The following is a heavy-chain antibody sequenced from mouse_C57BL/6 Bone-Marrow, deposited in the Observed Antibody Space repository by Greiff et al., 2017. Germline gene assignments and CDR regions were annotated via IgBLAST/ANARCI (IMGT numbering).Heavy chain of an antibody. V-gene: IGHV5-4*01. D-gene: IGHD1-1*01. CDR3: ARDPYYYGSSYKYFDY. CDR2: ISDGGSYT. J-gene: IGHJ2*01. CDR1: GFTFSSYA. Sequence: EVQRVESGGGLVKPGGSLKLSCAASGFTFSSYAMSWVRQTPEKRLEWVATISDGGSYTYYPANVKGRFTISRDNAKNNLYLQMSHLKSEDTAMYYCARDPYYYGSSYKYFDYWGQGTTLTVSS.